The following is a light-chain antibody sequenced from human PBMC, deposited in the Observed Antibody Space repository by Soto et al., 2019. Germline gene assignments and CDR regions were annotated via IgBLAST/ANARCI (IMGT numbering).Light chain of an antibody. Sequence: DIQLTQSPPSLSASVGDRVTITCRASRDIDNSLAWYQQVPGKAPKLLIYAASTLQSGVPSRFRGSGSGTAVILTISSFRPEDVATYDCQRYNKVPWIFGQGTKVEV. CDR2: AAS. CDR1: RDIDNS. J-gene: IGKJ1*01. CDR3: QRYNKVPWI. V-gene: IGKV1-27*01.